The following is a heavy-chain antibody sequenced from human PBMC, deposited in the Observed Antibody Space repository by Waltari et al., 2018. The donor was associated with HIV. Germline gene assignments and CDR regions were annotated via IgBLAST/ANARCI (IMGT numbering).Heavy chain of an antibody. D-gene: IGHD6-19*01. CDR2: ALYTSRP. CDR1: GGSIASSDSF. CDR3: VRHAAEFRPDFGWILAGVFEP. J-gene: IGHJ1*01. Sequence: QVQLQESGPGFVKPSETLSLICNVSGGSIASSDSFWGWIRQSPELNLEWVGSALYTSRPDLVPGQLLAKSSLTRRVALSVDTSKNQVSLRLTSVTAADTGLYYCVRHAAEFRPDFGWILAGVFEPWGLGTQVIVS. V-gene: IGHV4-39*01.